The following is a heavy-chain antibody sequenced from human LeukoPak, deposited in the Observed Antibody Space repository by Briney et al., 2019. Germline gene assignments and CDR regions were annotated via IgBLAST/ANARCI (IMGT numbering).Heavy chain of an antibody. V-gene: IGHV3-53*05. CDR2: IYSGGST. CDR3: AKAQIGDIGYCSGGSCYSVGEQNWFDP. J-gene: IGHJ5*02. Sequence: GGSLRLSCAASGFTVSSNYMSWVRQAPGKGLEWVSVIYSGGSTYYADSVKGRFTISRDNAKNSLYLQMNSLRAEDTGLYYCAKAQIGDIGYCSGGSCYSVGEQNWFDPWGQGTLVTVSS. CDR1: GFTVSSNY. D-gene: IGHD2-15*01.